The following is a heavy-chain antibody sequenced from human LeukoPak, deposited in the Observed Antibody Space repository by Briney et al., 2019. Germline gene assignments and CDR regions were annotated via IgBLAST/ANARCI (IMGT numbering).Heavy chain of an antibody. CDR1: GFTFSSYS. CDR3: ARDATTEPGTVYMDV. Sequence: GGSLRLSCAASGFTFSSYSMNWVRQAPGKGLEWVSSISSSTGYIYYADSVKGRFTISRDNAKNSLYLQMNSLRAEDTALYFCARDATTEPGTVYMDVWGKGTTVTISS. J-gene: IGHJ6*03. V-gene: IGHV3-21*01. D-gene: IGHD6-13*01. CDR2: ISSSTGYI.